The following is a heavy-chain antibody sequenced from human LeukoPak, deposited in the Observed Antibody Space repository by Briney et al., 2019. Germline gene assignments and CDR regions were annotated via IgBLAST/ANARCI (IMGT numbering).Heavy chain of an antibody. CDR2: MCFSGTT. Sequence: PSETLSLTCTVSGDSLRIHFCRCVRQSPGRGRECIAHMCFSGTTHSNLSLKRRVTMSVDTSTHQFSLKLTCATGAHTAGYYCTLQYTGHDSTGFFDHSGHGILVTVSS. D-gene: IGHD5-24*01. V-gene: IGHV4-59*11. CDR1: GDSLRIHF. CDR3: TLQYTGHDSTGFFDH. J-gene: IGHJ4*01.